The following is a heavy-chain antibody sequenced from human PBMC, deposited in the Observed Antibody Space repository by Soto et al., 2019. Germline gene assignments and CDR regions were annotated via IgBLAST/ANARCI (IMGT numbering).Heavy chain of an antibody. CDR2: ISGYNGDT. J-gene: IGHJ4*02. CDR1: AYTFTSYG. V-gene: IGHV1-18*04. Sequence: ASVKVSCKASAYTFTSYGISWVRQAPGQGLECMGWISGYNGDTKYAQKLQGRVTMTTDTSTRTAYMELRSLRSDDTAVYYCAASPCRSTTCYTAPNYWGQGTLVTVS. CDR3: AASPCRSTTCYTAPNY. D-gene: IGHD2-2*02.